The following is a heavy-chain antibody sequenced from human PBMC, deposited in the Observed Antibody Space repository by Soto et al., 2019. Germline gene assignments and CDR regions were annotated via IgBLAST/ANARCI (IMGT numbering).Heavy chain of an antibody. CDR1: GGSISSYY. D-gene: IGHD2-2*01. Sequence: PSETLSLTCTVSGGSISSYYWSWIRQPPGKGQEWIGYIYYSGSTNYNPSLKSRVTISVDTSKNQFSLKLSSVTAADTAVYYCARDLLVVPAAPGDWFDPWGQGTLVTVSS. CDR3: ARDLLVVPAAPGDWFDP. V-gene: IGHV4-59*01. J-gene: IGHJ5*02. CDR2: IYYSGST.